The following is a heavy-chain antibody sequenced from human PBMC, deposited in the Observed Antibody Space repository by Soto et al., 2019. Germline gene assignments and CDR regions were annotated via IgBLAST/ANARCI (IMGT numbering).Heavy chain of an antibody. D-gene: IGHD3-10*01. CDR1: GGTFSSYA. V-gene: IGHV1-69*13. CDR3: ARDLMRKGSGSYYGLGY. J-gene: IGHJ4*02. CDR2: VIPIFGTA. Sequence: SVKVSCKASGGTFSSYAISWVRQAPGQGLEWMGGVIPIFGTANYAQKFQGRVTITADESTSTAYMELSSLRSEDTAVYYCARDLMRKGSGSYYGLGYWGQGTLVTVSS.